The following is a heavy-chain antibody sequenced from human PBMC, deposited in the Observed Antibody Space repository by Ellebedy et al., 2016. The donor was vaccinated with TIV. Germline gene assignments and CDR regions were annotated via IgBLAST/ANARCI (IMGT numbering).Heavy chain of an antibody. CDR3: VRDGAYGDYSPGYYGMDV. CDR2: INQDGSRI. CDR1: GFTFNSYW. D-gene: IGHD3-22*01. V-gene: IGHV3-7*03. Sequence: GGSLRLSCAASGFTFNSYWMSWVRQAPGKGLEWVANINQDGSRIYYVDSVKGRFTISRDNAKNSVYLRMKPLRVEDTAVYHCVRDGAYGDYSPGYYGMDVWGQGTTFTVSS. J-gene: IGHJ6*02.